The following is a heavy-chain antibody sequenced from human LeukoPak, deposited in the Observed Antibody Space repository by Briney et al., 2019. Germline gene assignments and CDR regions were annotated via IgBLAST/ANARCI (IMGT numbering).Heavy chain of an antibody. CDR2: INPNSGGT. CDR3: ARGSPPRRNYDSRGYYSYYFDY. V-gene: IGHV1-2*02. Sequence: GASVKVSCKASGYTFTGYYMHWVRQAPGQGLEWMGWINPNSGGTNYAQKFQGRVTVTRDTSISTAYMELSRLRSDDTAVYYCARGSPPRRNYDSRGYYSYYFDYWGQGTLVTVSS. CDR1: GYTFTGYY. D-gene: IGHD3-22*01. J-gene: IGHJ4*02.